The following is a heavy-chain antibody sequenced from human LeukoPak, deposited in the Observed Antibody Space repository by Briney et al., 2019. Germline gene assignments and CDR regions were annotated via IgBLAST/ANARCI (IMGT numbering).Heavy chain of an antibody. CDR2: IYYSGST. Sequence: PSETLSLTCTVSGGSISSYYWSWIRQPPGKGLEWIGYIYYSGSTNYNPSLKSRVTISVDTSKNQFSLKLSSVTAADTAVYYCAGDILTGYYNSAAFDIWGQGTMVTVSS. V-gene: IGHV4-59*08. CDR3: AGDILTGYYNSAAFDI. D-gene: IGHD3-9*01. CDR1: GGSISSYY. J-gene: IGHJ3*02.